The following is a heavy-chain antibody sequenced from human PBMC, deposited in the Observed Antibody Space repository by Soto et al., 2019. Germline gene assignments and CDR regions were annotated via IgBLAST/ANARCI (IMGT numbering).Heavy chain of an antibody. CDR2: IWYGGKKT. CDR3: ARENAPPYFDY. D-gene: IGHD2-2*01. J-gene: IGHJ4*02. CDR1: GFSFNDFG. Sequence: GGSLRLSCAASGFSFNDFGVHWVRQAPGKGLEWVAVIWYGGKKTNYVDSVKGRFIISRDISKNMVYLQMSSLRDEDTAVYYCARENAPPYFDYWGQGTLVTVSS. V-gene: IGHV3-33*01.